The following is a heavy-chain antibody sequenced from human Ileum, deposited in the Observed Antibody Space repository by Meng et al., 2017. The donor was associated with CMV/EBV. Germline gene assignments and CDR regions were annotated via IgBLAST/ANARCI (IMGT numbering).Heavy chain of an antibody. J-gene: IGHJ5*02. Sequence: WKGPRPPLVKPQQPLTLTCTVSGVSLTNNVERVGGIGQPPGKALEWLALIHGGGGKQYSPSLQSRLTATRDTSKNQVVLTMTNMDPVDTATYYCVHRYSSSSGQVSWGQGTLVTVSS. CDR1: GVSLTNNVER. CDR3: VHRYSSSSGQVS. V-gene: IGHV2-5*02. CDR2: IHGGGGK. D-gene: IGHD6-6*01.